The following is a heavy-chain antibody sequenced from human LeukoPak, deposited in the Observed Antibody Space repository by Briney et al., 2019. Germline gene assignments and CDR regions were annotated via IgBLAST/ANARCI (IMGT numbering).Heavy chain of an antibody. CDR1: GGSISSYY. CDR2: IYYSGST. J-gene: IGHJ4*02. CDR3: ARSSGSYYHMIHLGDY. V-gene: IGHV4-59*01. Sequence: SETLSLTRTVSGGSISSYYWSWIRQPPGKGLEWIGYIYYSGSTNYNPSLKSRVTISVDTSKNQFSLKLSSVTAADTAVYYCARSSGSYYHMIHLGDYWGQGTLVTVSS. D-gene: IGHD3-10*01.